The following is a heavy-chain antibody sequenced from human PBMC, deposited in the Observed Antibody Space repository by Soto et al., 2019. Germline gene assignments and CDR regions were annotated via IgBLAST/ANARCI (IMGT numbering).Heavy chain of an antibody. Sequence: GGSLRLSCAASGFTFDDYCMSCVRQAPGKGLEWVSGINRNGGSTGYADSVKGRFTISRDNAKNSLYLQMNSLRAEDTALYHCARSVATEDAFDIWGQGTMVTVSS. D-gene: IGHD2-15*01. CDR3: ARSVATEDAFDI. CDR2: INRNGGST. J-gene: IGHJ3*02. V-gene: IGHV3-20*01. CDR1: GFTFDDYC.